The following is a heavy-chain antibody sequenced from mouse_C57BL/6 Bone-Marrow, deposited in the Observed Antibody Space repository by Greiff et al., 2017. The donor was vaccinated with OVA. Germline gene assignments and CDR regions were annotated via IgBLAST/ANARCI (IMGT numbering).Heavy chain of an antibody. V-gene: IGHV1-18*01. CDR1: GYTFTDYN. CDR3: ARLEDGYYDY. Sequence: EVQLQQSGPELVKPGASVQIPCKASGYTFTDYNMDWVKQSHGKSLEWIGDINPNNGGTIYNQKFKGKATLTVDKYSITAYMELRSLTSEDTAVYYCARLEDGYYDYWGQGNTLTVSS. D-gene: IGHD2-3*01. J-gene: IGHJ2*01. CDR2: INPNNGGT.